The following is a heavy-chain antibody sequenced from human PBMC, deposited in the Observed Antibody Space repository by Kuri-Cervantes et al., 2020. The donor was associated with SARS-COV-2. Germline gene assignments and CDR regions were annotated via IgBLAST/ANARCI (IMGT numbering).Heavy chain of an antibody. D-gene: IGHD3-16*02. J-gene: IGHJ4*02. Sequence: SETLSLTCTVSGYSISSGYYWGWIRQPPGKGLEWIGSIYHSGSTYYNPSLKSRVTISVDTSKNQFSLKLSSVTAADTAVYYCAGVTSYDYVWGSYRPGYYFDYWGQGTLVTVSS. V-gene: IGHV4-38-2*02. CDR3: AGVTSYDYVWGSYRPGYYFDY. CDR1: GYSISSGYY. CDR2: IYHSGST.